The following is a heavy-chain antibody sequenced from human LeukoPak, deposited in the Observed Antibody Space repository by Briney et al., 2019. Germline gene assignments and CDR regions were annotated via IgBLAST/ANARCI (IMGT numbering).Heavy chain of an antibody. CDR2: FDPEDGET. CDR3: ARGYRGNYYGDFDY. Sequence: ASVKVSCKVSGYTLTELSMHWVRQAPGKGLEWMGGFDPEDGETIYAQKLQGRVTVTTDTSTNTAYMELRSLRSDDTAVYYCARGYRGNYYGDFDYWGQGTLVTVSS. D-gene: IGHD1-26*01. CDR1: GYTLTELS. V-gene: IGHV1-24*01. J-gene: IGHJ4*02.